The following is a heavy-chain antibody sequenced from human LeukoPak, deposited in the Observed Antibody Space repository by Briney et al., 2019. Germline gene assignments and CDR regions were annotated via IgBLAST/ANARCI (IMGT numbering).Heavy chain of an antibody. CDR2: IIPILGIA. CDR3: ARFVPYDGEDY. J-gene: IGHJ4*02. CDR1: GGTFSSYA. Sequence: GASVKVSCKASGGTFSSYAISWVRQAPGQGLEWMGRIIPILGIANYAQKFQGRVTMTRNTSISTAYMELSSLRSEDTAVYYCARFVPYDGEDYWGQGTLVTVSS. V-gene: IGHV1-69*04. D-gene: IGHD3-10*01.